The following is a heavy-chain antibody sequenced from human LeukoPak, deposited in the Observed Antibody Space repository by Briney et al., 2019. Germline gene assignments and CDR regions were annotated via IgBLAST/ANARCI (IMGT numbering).Heavy chain of an antibody. D-gene: IGHD3-22*01. J-gene: IGHJ4*02. CDR1: GGTFSSYA. CDR2: INPNSGGT. V-gene: IGHV1-2*02. CDR3: ARQPGYYLNFDY. Sequence: ASVKVSCKASGGTFSSYAISWVRQAPGQGLEWMGWINPNSGGTNYAQKFQGRVTMTRDTSISTAYMELSRLRSDDTAVYYCARQPGYYLNFDYWGQGTLVTVSS.